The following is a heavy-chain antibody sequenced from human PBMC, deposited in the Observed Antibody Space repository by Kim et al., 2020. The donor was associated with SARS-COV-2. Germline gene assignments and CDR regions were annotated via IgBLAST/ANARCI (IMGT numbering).Heavy chain of an antibody. Sequence: ASVKVSCKASGYTFTTYPMHWVRQAPGQRLEWMGWINADTGNTRYSQKFQGRVTMTRDTSANTAYMELSSLRSEDTAVYYCANEPLNTGKFDSWGQGTLVTVSS. V-gene: IGHV1-3*01. CDR1: GYTFTTYP. J-gene: IGHJ4*02. D-gene: IGHD3-10*01. CDR2: INADTGNT. CDR3: ANEPLNTGKFDS.